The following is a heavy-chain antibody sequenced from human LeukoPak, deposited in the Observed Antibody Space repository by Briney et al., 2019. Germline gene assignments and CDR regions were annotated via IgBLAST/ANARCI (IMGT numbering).Heavy chain of an antibody. Sequence: GASVTVSCKASGYTFTGYYMHWVRQAPGQGLEWMGCINPSSGGTNFAQKFEGRVTLTRDTSVSTDYMELSSLTSDDTAVYYCARGAVNWYLSPYYFDYSGQGTLVTVSS. CDR2: INPSSGGT. CDR3: ARGAVNWYLSPYYFDY. V-gene: IGHV1-2*02. D-gene: IGHD1-1*01. J-gene: IGHJ4*02. CDR1: GYTFTGYY.